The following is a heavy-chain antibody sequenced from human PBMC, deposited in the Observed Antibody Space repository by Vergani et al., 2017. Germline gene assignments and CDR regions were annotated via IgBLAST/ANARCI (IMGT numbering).Heavy chain of an antibody. J-gene: IGHJ4*02. CDR1: GGSISSSSYY. CDR3: GRRTTKVREVLGIARYYFDY. D-gene: IGHD3-10*01. Sequence: QLQLQESGPGLVKPSETLSLTCTVSGGSISSSSYYWGWIRQPPGKGLELIGSIYYSGSTYYNPSLKGRVTISVDTAKNQFSLKLSSVTAADTVVYYCGRRTTKVREVLGIARYYFDYWGQGTLVTVSS. CDR2: IYYSGST. V-gene: IGHV4-39*01.